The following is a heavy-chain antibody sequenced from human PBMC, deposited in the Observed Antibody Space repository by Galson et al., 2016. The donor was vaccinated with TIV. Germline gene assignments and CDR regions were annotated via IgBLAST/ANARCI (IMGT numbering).Heavy chain of an antibody. CDR3: AKDITVYCGGDCSTFDY. CDR2: ISFDGSNK. V-gene: IGHV3-30*18. D-gene: IGHD2-21*02. J-gene: IGHJ4*02. Sequence: SLRLSCAASGFTFSIYGMHWVRQAPGKGLEWVAVISFDGSNKYYADSVKGRFTISRDNARNTLYLQMNSLRAEDAAVYYCAKDITVYCGGDCSTFDYRGQGTLVTVSS. CDR1: GFTFSIYG.